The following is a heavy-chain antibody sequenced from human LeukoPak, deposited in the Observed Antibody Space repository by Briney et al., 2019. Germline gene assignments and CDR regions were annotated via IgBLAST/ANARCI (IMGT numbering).Heavy chain of an antibody. J-gene: IGHJ4*02. D-gene: IGHD6-13*01. CDR1: GGSISSGSYY. CDR3: ARVPLAAAGER. Sequence: SETLSLTCTVSGGSISSGSYYWSWIRQPAGKGLEWIGRIYTSGSTNYNPSLKSRVTISVDTSKNQFSLKLSSVTAADTAVYYCARVPLAAAGERWGQGTLVTVSS. V-gene: IGHV4-61*02. CDR2: IYTSGST.